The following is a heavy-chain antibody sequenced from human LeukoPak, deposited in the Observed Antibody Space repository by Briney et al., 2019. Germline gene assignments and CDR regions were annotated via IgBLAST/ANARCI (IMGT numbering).Heavy chain of an antibody. V-gene: IGHV4-61*02. D-gene: IGHD2-2*01. J-gene: IGHJ6*03. CDR2: IYTSGST. CDR3: AREDIVVVPAAMVPTLYYYMDV. Sequence: PSETLSLTCTVSGGSISSGSYYWSWIRQPAGKGLEWIGRIYTSGSTNYNPSLKSRVTISVDTSKNQFSLKLSSVTAADTAVYYCAREDIVVVPAAMVPTLYYYMDVWGKGTTVTISS. CDR1: GGSISSGSYY.